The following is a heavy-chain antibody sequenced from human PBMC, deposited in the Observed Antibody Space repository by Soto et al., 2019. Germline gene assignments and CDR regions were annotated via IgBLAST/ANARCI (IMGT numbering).Heavy chain of an antibody. D-gene: IGHD6-6*01. CDR3: ARAGHRSSSEGANWFDP. CDR1: GGSISSGGYY. J-gene: IGHJ5*02. Sequence: SETLSLTCTVSGGSISSGGYYWSWNRQHPGKGLEWIGYIYYSGSTYYNPSLRSRVTISVDTSKNQFSLNLSSVTAADTAVYYCARAGHRSSSEGANWFDPWGQGTLVTVSS. CDR2: IYYSGST. V-gene: IGHV4-31*03.